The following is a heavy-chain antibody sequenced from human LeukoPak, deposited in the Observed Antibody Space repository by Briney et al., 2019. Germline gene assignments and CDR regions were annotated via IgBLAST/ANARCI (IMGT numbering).Heavy chain of an antibody. CDR3: ARGIAAAGIGSNGY. Sequence: GGSLRLSCAVSGFTFSSYWMNWVRQAPGKGLEWVASIRQDGGEKSYVDSVKGRFTISRDNAKNSLYLQMNSLRAEDTAVYYCARGIAAAGIGSNGYWGQGTLVTVSS. CDR2: IRQDGGEK. CDR1: GFTFSSYW. D-gene: IGHD6-13*01. J-gene: IGHJ4*02. V-gene: IGHV3-7*04.